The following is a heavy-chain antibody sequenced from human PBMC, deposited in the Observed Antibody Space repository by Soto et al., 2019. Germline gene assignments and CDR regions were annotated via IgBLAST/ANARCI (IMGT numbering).Heavy chain of an antibody. CDR2: ISWNSGSI. Sequence: EVQLVESGGGLVQPGRSLRLSCAASGFTFDDYAMHWVRQAPGKGLEWVSGISWNSGSIGYADSVKGRFTISRDNAKNSLDLQMNSLRAEDTALYYCAKAKLNMITFGGVDYWGQGTLVTVSA. J-gene: IGHJ4*02. V-gene: IGHV3-9*01. CDR3: AKAKLNMITFGGVDY. D-gene: IGHD3-16*01. CDR1: GFTFDDYA.